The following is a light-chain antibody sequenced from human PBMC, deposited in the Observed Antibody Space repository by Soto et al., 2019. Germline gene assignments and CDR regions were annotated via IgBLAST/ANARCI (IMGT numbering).Light chain of an antibody. J-gene: IGLJ1*01. CDR1: SSDVGAYNY. Sequence: QSVLTQPASVSGSPGRSITISCARTSSDVGAYNYVSWYQHHPGKAPKLMIYDVNNRPSGDSNRFSGSKSGNTASLTISGLQAEDLADYYCSSWTIGATYVFGSGTKVTVL. CDR2: DVN. V-gene: IGLV2-14*03. CDR3: SSWTIGATYV.